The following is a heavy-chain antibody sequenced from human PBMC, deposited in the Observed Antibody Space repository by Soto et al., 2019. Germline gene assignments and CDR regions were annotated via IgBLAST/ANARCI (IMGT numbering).Heavy chain of an antibody. J-gene: IGHJ4*02. D-gene: IGHD3-22*01. V-gene: IGHV1-69*13. CDR3: ARERHFFDSGGYNEKYFEF. CDR2: IIPIFGTA. CDR1: GCTFSSYA. Sequence: SVKVSCKASGCTFSSYAIGWVRQAPGQGLEWMGGIIPIFGTANYAQKFQGRVTITADESTSTAYMELSSLRSEDTAVYYCARERHFFDSGGYNEKYFEFLGQGTLVIVS.